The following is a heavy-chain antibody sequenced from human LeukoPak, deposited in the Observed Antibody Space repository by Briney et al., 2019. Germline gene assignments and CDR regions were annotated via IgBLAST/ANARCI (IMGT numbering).Heavy chain of an antibody. V-gene: IGHV3-74*01. CDR2: MSDDGTVT. Sequence: GGSLRLSCEVSGLPFSRSWMHWVRQLPGRGLMWVSSMSDDGTVTTYADSVKGRFIISRDNAKNTLYLQLNSLRGEDTALYFCATAYSGFAYNWFDPWGQGTQVTVSS. J-gene: IGHJ5*02. CDR3: ATAYSGFAYNWFDP. CDR1: GLPFSRSW. D-gene: IGHD5-12*01.